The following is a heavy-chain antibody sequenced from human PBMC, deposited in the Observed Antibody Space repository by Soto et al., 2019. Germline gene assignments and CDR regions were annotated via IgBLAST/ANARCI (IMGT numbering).Heavy chain of an antibody. Sequence: PSEILSLTCAVSGGSISSGGYSWSWIRQPPGKGLEWIGYIYHSGSTYYNPSLKSRVTISVDRSKNQFSLKLSSVTAEDTAVYYCARWGEGLDYWGQGSPVTVSS. J-gene: IGHJ4*02. CDR1: GGSISSGGYS. V-gene: IGHV4-30-2*01. CDR3: ARWGEGLDY. CDR2: IYHSGST. D-gene: IGHD3-16*01.